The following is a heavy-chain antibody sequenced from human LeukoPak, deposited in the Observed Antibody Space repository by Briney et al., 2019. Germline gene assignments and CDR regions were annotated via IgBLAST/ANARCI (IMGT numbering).Heavy chain of an antibody. CDR3: ATVYAAAREPNFDY. D-gene: IGHD2/OR15-2a*01. J-gene: IGHJ4*02. CDR2: FDPEDGET. V-gene: IGHV1-24*01. CDR1: GGTFSSYA. Sequence: ASVKVSCKASGGTFSSYAISWVRQAPGQGLEWMGGFDPEDGETIYAQKFQGRVTMTEDTSTDTAYMELSSLRSEDTAVYYCATVYAAAREPNFDYWGQGTLVTVSS.